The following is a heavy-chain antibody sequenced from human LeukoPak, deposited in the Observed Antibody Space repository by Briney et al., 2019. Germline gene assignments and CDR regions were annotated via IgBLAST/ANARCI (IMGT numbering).Heavy chain of an antibody. J-gene: IGHJ5*02. D-gene: IGHD3-16*02. CDR3: ARDAQLRLGELSFDH. Sequence: GGSLRLSCAASGFTFSSYSMNWVRQAPGKGLEWVSSISSSSSYIYYADSVKGRFTISRDNAKNSLYLQMNSLRAEDTAVYYCARDAQLRLGELSFDHWGQGTLVTVSS. CDR1: GFTFSSYS. V-gene: IGHV3-21*01. CDR2: ISSSSSYI.